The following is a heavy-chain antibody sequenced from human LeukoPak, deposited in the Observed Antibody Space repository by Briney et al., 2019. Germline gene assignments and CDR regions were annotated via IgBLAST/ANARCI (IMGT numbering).Heavy chain of an antibody. CDR1: GFTFSSYA. CDR3: ARDSSLSGWSD. Sequence: GGSLRLSCAASGFTFSSYAMSWVRQAPGKGLEWVSSISSSSSYIYYADSVKGRFTISRDNAKNSLYLQMNSLRAEDTAVYYCARDSSLSGWSDWGQGTLVTVSS. D-gene: IGHD6-19*01. CDR2: ISSSSSYI. V-gene: IGHV3-21*01. J-gene: IGHJ4*02.